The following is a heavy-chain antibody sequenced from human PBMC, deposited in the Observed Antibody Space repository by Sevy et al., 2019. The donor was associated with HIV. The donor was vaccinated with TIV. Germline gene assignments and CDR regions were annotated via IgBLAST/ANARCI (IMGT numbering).Heavy chain of an antibody. CDR3: ARSISWYASFDY. CDR2: IIPMLGTA. CDR1: GRTFNSYA. Sequence: ASVKVSCKASGRTFNSYAISWVRQAPGQGLECMGGIIPMLGTAYYVQKFQDRVTITADESTSTAYMELSSLRSEDTAVYYCARSISWYASFDYWGQGTLVTVSS. D-gene: IGHD6-13*01. V-gene: IGHV1-69*13. J-gene: IGHJ4*02.